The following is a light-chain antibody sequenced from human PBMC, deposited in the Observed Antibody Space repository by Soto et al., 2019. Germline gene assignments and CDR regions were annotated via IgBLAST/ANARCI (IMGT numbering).Light chain of an antibody. V-gene: IGKV1-8*01. CDR2: AAS. CDR3: QQYDSNPRT. Sequence: AIRMTQSPSSFSASTGDRVTITCRASQGVSSYLAWYQQKPGKAPKLLIYAASTLQNGVPSRFSGSGSGTDFILPISCLKSEDFAIYYCQQYDSNPRTFGQGTKVEIK. J-gene: IGKJ1*01. CDR1: QGVSSY.